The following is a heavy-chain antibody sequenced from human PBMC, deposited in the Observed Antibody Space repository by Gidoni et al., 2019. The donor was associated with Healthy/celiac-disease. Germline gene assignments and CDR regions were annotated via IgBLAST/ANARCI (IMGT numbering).Heavy chain of an antibody. CDR3: ASFYCSSTSCYEPYYYYGMDV. J-gene: IGHJ6*02. V-gene: IGHV3-21*01. Sequence: ESQLVESGGGLVKPGGSLRLPCAASGFTFRSYSRTWVRQAPGKGLEWVSSISSSSSYRYYADSVKGRFTSSRDNAKNSLYLKRNSLRAEDTAVYYCASFYCSSTSCYEPYYYYGMDVWGQGTTVTVSS. D-gene: IGHD2-2*01. CDR2: ISSSSSYR. CDR1: GFTFRSYS.